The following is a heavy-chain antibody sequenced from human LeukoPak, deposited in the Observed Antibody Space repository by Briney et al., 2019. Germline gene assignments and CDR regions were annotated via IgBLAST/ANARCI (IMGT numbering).Heavy chain of an antibody. D-gene: IGHD3-22*01. CDR3: ARVRGCSGGSCRYDSSGYYGFWLDY. CDR1: GGSISSYY. J-gene: IGHJ4*02. CDR2: IYYSGST. V-gene: IGHV4-59*01. Sequence: SETLSLTCTVSGGSISSYYWSWIRQPPGKGLVWIGYIYYSGSTNYNPSLKSRVTISVDTSKNQFSLKLSSVTAADTAVYYCARVRGCSGGSCRYDSSGYYGFWLDYWGQGTLVTVSS.